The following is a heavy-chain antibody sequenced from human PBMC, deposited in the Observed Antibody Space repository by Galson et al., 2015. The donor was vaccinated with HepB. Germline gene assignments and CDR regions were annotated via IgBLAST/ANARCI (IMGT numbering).Heavy chain of an antibody. CDR1: GFIFSNAW. CDR3: TTGLTAAAARRYYHGMDV. CDR2: IKSKADGGTT. J-gene: IGHJ6*02. V-gene: IGHV3-15*07. D-gene: IGHD6-13*01. Sequence: SLRLSCAASGFIFSNAWMNWVRQAPGKGLEWVGRIKSKADGGTTDYAAPVKGRFSISRDDSKNTLYLQMKSLKTEDTAVYYCTTGLTAAAARRYYHGMDVWGQGTTVTVSS.